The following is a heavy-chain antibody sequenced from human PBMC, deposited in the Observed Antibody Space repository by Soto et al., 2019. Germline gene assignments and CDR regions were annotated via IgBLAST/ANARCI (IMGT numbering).Heavy chain of an antibody. V-gene: IGHV3-21*01. CDR3: ASRRDGYNNLFGIFSDY. CDR1: GFTFSSYS. Sequence: GGSLRLSCAASGFTFSSYSMNWVRQAPGKGLEWVSSTSSSSSYIYYADSVKGRFTISRDNAKNSLYLQMNSLRAEDTAVYYCASRRDGYNNLFGIFSDYWGQGTLVTVSS. J-gene: IGHJ4*02. CDR2: TSSSSSYI. D-gene: IGHD4-4*01.